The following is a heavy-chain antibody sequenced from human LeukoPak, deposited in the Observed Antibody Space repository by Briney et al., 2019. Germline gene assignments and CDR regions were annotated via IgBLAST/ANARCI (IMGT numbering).Heavy chain of an antibody. CDR1: GYTFTSYG. Sequence: ASVKISCKASGYTFTSYGISWVRQAPGQGLEWMGWISAYRGNTYYAQKLQGRVTLTTDTSTSTAYMELSSLRSEDTAVYYCTTCLNGAGQPVAIYYYGMDVWGQGTTVTVSS. J-gene: IGHJ6*02. CDR2: ISAYRGNT. V-gene: IGHV1-18*01. D-gene: IGHD2-2*01. CDR3: TTCLNGAGQPVAIYYYGMDV.